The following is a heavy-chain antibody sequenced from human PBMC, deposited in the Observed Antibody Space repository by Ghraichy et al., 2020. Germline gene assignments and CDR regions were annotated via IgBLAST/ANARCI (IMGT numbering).Heavy chain of an antibody. CDR1: GGSISICAYY. D-gene: IGHD2-15*01. CDR2: ISYSGST. Sequence: TLSLTCTVSGGSISICAYYWSWDRQHPGKGLKWIGYISYSGSTYYNPSLKSRVTISADTSKNQFSLKLSSVTAADTSVYYCARVRYCSGVNCPYNWFDPWGQGTPVTVSS. V-gene: IGHV4-31*03. J-gene: IGHJ5*02. CDR3: ARVRYCSGVNCPYNWFDP.